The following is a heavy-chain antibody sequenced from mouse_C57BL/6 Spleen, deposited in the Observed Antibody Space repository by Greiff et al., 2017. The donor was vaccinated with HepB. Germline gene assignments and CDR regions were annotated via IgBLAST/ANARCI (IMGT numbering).Heavy chain of an antibody. Sequence: QVQLQQSGAELARPGASVKLSCKASGYTFTSYTMHWVKQRPGQGLEWIGYINPSSSYTKYNQKFKDKSTLTADKSSSTAYMQRSSLTSDDSAVYYCARATVVAYFDYWGQGTTLTVSS. J-gene: IGHJ2*01. CDR3: ARATVVAYFDY. CDR2: INPSSSYT. V-gene: IGHV1-4*01. D-gene: IGHD1-1*01. CDR1: GYTFTSYT.